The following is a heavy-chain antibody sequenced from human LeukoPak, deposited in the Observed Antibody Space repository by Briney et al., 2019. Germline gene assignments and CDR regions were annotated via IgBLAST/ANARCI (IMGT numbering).Heavy chain of an antibody. Sequence: SETLSLTCAVYGGSFSGYYWSWIRQPPGKGLEWIGYIYYSGSTYYNPSLKSRVTISVDTSKNQFSLKLSSVTAADTAVYYCARGGGYGDYGYWGQGTLVTVSS. J-gene: IGHJ4*02. CDR1: GGSFSGYY. CDR3: ARGGGYGDYGY. CDR2: IYYSGST. D-gene: IGHD4-17*01. V-gene: IGHV4-34*09.